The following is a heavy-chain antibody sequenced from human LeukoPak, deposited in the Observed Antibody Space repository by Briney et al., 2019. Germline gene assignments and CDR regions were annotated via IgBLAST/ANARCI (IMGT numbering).Heavy chain of an antibody. CDR2: INSDGTTT. V-gene: IGHV3-74*01. CDR3: ARAGWYRWDY. CDR1: GFTFSTYW. Sequence: GGSLRLSCAASGFTFSTYWMHWVRQAPGKGLEWVSRINSDGTTTNYADSVEGRFTISRDNAKNTLYLQMNTLRVEDTAVYYCARAGWYRWDYWGQGTLVTVSS. J-gene: IGHJ4*02. D-gene: IGHD6-19*01.